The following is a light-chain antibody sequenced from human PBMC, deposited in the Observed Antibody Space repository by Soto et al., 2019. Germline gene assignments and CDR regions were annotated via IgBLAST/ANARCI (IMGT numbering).Light chain of an antibody. Sequence: DIQMTQSPSTLSASVGDRVTITCRASQSISSWLAWYQQKPGKAPKLLIYDASSLESGVPSRFSGSGSGTDFTLTISSLHPEDFAVYFCQQFKNYPITFGQGTRLEI. CDR3: QQFKNYPIT. CDR1: QSISSW. J-gene: IGKJ5*01. CDR2: DAS. V-gene: IGKV1-5*01.